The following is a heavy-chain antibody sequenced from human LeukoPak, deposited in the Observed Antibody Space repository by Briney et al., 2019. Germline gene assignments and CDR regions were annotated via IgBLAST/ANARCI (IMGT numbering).Heavy chain of an antibody. V-gene: IGHV3-30*18. CDR2: ISYDGSTK. J-gene: IGHJ4*02. CDR1: GFTFSSYG. Sequence: QPGGSLRLSCAASGFTFSSYGMHWVRQAPGKGLEWVAVISYDGSTKYYADSVKGRVTISRDNSKSTLYLQMYSLRAEDTAVFYCAKSGGCSSSSCYSPYYFDYWGRGTLVTVSS. D-gene: IGHD2-2*02. CDR3: AKSGGCSSSSCYSPYYFDY.